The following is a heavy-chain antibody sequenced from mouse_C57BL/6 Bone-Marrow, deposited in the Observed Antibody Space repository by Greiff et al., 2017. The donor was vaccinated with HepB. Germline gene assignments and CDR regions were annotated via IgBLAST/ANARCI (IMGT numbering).Heavy chain of an antibody. CDR3: ARRGYYYGSSYGY. J-gene: IGHJ2*01. Sequence: QVQLQQPGAELVKPGASVKMSCKASGYTFTSYWITWVKQRPGQGLEWIGDIYPGSGSTNYNEKFKSKATLTVDTSSSTAYMQLSSLTSEDSAVYYCARRGYYYGSSYGYWGQGTTLTVSS. D-gene: IGHD1-1*01. CDR2: IYPGSGST. V-gene: IGHV1-55*01. CDR1: GYTFTSYW.